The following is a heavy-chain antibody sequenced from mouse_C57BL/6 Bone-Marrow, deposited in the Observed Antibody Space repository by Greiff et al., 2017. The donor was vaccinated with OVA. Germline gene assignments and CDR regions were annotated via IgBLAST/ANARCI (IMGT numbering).Heavy chain of an antibody. V-gene: IGHV3-6*01. D-gene: IGHD2-1*01. Sequence: EVQLVESGPGLVKPSQSLSLTCSVTGYSITSGYYWNWIRQFPGNKLEWMGYISYDGSNNYNPSLKNRISITRDTSKNQFFLKLNSVTTEDTATYYCARIYYGNYLDYWGQGTTLTVSS. CDR2: ISYDGSN. CDR1: GYSITSGYY. J-gene: IGHJ2*01. CDR3: ARIYYGNYLDY.